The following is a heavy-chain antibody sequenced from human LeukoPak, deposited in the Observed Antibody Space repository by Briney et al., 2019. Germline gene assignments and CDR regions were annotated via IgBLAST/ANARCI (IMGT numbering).Heavy chain of an antibody. CDR1: GYTFTSYY. CDR3: ARDLRFGELSFLPFDY. CDR2: INPSAGST. V-gene: IGHV1-46*01. Sequence: ASVKVSCKASGYTFTSYYLHWVRQAPEQGLEWMGIINPSAGSTSYAQKCQGRVTLTRDMSTSTVYMEVSSLRSEDTAVYYCARDLRFGELSFLPFDYWGQGTLVTVSS. D-gene: IGHD3-10*01. J-gene: IGHJ4*02.